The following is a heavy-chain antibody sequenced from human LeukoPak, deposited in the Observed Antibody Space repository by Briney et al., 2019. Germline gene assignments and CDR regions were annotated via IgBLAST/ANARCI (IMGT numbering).Heavy chain of an antibody. V-gene: IGHV4-34*01. CDR3: AKGPINRSATLLRGLIISD. CDR1: GGSFSGYY. Sequence: SETLSLTCAVYGGSFSGYYWSWIRQPPGKGLGWIGRIYTSGSTNYNPSLKSRVTISVDTSKNQFSLKLSSVTAADTAVYYCAKGPINRSATLLRGLIISDWGQGTMVTVSS. J-gene: IGHJ4*02. D-gene: IGHD3-10*01. CDR2: IYTSGST.